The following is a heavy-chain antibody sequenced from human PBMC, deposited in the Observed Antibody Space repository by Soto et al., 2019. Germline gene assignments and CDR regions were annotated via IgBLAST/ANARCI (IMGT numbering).Heavy chain of an antibody. CDR3: ARDRDWAFDY. V-gene: IGHV3-7*01. D-gene: IGHD3-9*01. CDR1: GFTFNNYW. Sequence: GSLXLSCEGSGFTFNNYWMSWVRQAPGKGLQWVASINQDGSKQWYVDSVKGRFTISRDNAQNSLFLVINSLRAEDTAVYYCARDRDWAFDYWGQGTLVTV. J-gene: IGHJ4*02. CDR2: INQDGSKQ.